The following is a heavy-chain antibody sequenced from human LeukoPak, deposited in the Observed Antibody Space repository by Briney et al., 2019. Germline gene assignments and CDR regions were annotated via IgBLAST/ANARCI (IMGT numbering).Heavy chain of an antibody. CDR3: ARSYGEHGAFDI. CDR2: IYPGDSDI. V-gene: IGHV5-51*01. D-gene: IGHD4-17*01. J-gene: IGHJ3*02. Sequence: RGESLKISCKGSGYSFTSYWIGWVRQMPGKGLACMGIIYPGDSDIRYSPSFQGQVTISVDKSISTAYLQWSSLKASDTAMYYCARSYGEHGAFDIWGQGTMVTVSS. CDR1: GYSFTSYW.